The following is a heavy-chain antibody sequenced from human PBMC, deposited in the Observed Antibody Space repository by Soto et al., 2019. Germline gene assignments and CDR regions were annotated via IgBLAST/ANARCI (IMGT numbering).Heavy chain of an antibody. CDR1: GFTFSSSW. CDR3: ARDGGVGAFDI. CDR2: ISSDGSGT. V-gene: IGHV3-74*01. Sequence: EVQLEESGGGLVQPGGSLRLSCAASGFTFSSSWMHWVRQGPGEGLVWVSRISSDGSGTSYADSVKGRFTISRDNAKNPLYLQMNSLRAEDTAVYYCARDGGVGAFDIWGQGTMVTVSS. D-gene: IGHD3-16*01. J-gene: IGHJ3*02.